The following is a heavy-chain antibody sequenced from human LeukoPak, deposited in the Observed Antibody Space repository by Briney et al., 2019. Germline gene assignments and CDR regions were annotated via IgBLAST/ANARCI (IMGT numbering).Heavy chain of an antibody. J-gene: IGHJ4*02. CDR3: ARVAYYDSSGYSWYFDY. CDR1: GGSISSGRYY. CDR2: IHYSGST. V-gene: IGHV4-31*03. D-gene: IGHD3-22*01. Sequence: PSQTLSLTCNVSGGSISSGRYYWTWMRQHPGKGLERIAYIHYSGSTYYNPSLKSRVTISVGTSKNQFSLKLSSVTAADTAVYYCARVAYYDSSGYSWYFDYWGQGTLVTVSS.